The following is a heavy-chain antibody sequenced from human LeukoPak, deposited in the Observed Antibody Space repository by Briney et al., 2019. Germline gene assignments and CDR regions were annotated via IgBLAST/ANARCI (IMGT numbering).Heavy chain of an antibody. CDR3: ARDTYYYDSSGYYGEYYFDY. CDR1: GFTFSSYG. V-gene: IGHV3-30*02. CDR2: IRYDGSNK. J-gene: IGHJ4*02. D-gene: IGHD3-22*01. Sequence: GGSLRLSCAASGFTFSSYGMHWVRQAPGEGLEWVAFIRYDGSNKYYADSVKGRFTISRDNSKNTLYLQMNSLRAEDTAVYYCARDTYYYDSSGYYGEYYFDYWGQGTLVTVSS.